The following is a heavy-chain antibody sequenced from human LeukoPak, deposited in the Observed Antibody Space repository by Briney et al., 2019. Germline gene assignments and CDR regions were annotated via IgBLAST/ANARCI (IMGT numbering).Heavy chain of an antibody. J-gene: IGHJ3*02. Sequence: PSQTLSLTCTVPGGSISSGDYYWSWIRQPPGKGLEWIGYIYYSGSTYYNPSLKSRVTISVDTSKNQFFLKLSSVTAADTAVYYCARVSDPGAFDIWGQGTMVTVSS. CDR1: GGSISSGDYY. V-gene: IGHV4-30-4*01. CDR2: IYYSGST. D-gene: IGHD2/OR15-2a*01. CDR3: ARVSDPGAFDI.